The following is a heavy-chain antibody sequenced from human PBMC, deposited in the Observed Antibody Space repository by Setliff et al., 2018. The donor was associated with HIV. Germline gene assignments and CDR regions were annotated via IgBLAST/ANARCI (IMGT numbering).Heavy chain of an antibody. Sequence: ASVKVSCKASGYSLTSYSINWVRQAPGQGLEWMGYFNPNTGNPTYAQGFTGRFVFSVDTPVSTAYLQIFSLKAEDTAVYYCTRDHTPPPNYDFWSGQIDLRNIFYYMDVWGTGTPVTVSS. V-gene: IGHV7-4-1*01. CDR2: FNPNTGNP. J-gene: IGHJ6*03. CDR1: GYSLTSYS. CDR3: TRDHTPPPNYDFWSGQIDLRNIFYYMDV. D-gene: IGHD3-3*01.